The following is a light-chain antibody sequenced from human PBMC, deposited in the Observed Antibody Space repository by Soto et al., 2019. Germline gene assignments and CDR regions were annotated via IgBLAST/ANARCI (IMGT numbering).Light chain of an antibody. CDR2: DVS. CDR3: SSYTSSSTYV. V-gene: IGLV2-14*01. J-gene: IGLJ1*01. Sequence: QSALTQPASVSGSPGQSITISCTGTSSDVGGYNYVSWYQQHPGKAPKLMIYDVSNRRSGVSNRFSGSKSGNTASLTISGLQAEDEADYYCSSYTSSSTYVFGTGTKVTV. CDR1: SSDVGGYNY.